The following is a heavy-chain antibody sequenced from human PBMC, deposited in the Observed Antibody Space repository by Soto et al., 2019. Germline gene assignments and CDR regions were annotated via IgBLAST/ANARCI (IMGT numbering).Heavy chain of an antibody. J-gene: IGHJ4*02. CDR2: IWYDGSNK. CDR1: GFTLSSYG. CDR3: ARDLCSGGSCYSDY. V-gene: IGHV3-33*01. Sequence: QVQLVESGGGVVQPGRSLRLSCAASGFTLSSYGMHWVRQAPGKGLEWVAVIWYDGSNKYYADSVKGRFTISRDNSKNTLYLQMNSLRAEDTAVYYCARDLCSGGSCYSDYWGQGTLVTVSS. D-gene: IGHD2-15*01.